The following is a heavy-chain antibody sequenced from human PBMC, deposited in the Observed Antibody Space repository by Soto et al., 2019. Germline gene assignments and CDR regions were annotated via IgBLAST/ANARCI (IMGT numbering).Heavy chain of an antibody. J-gene: IGHJ4*02. D-gene: IGHD3-22*01. Sequence: PSETLSLTCTVSGGSISSSSYYWGWIRQPPGKGLEWIGSIYYSGSTYYNPSLKSRVTISVDTSKNQFSLKLSSVTAADTAVYYCARRSNYYDSSAPQGVFDYWGQGTLVTVSS. CDR1: GGSISSSSYY. V-gene: IGHV4-39*01. CDR3: ARRSNYYDSSAPQGVFDY. CDR2: IYYSGST.